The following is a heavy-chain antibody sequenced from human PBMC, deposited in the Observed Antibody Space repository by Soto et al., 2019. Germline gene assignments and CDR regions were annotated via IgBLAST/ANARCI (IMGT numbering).Heavy chain of an antibody. CDR1: GGTFSSYA. Sequence: SVKVSCKASGGTFSSYAISWVRQAPGQGLEWMGGIIPIFGTANYAQKFQGRVTITADESTSTAYMELSSLRSEDTAVYYCASCGGDCYRHYYYYGMDVWGQGTTVTVSS. CDR3: ASCGGDCYRHYYYYGMDV. J-gene: IGHJ6*02. V-gene: IGHV1-69*13. D-gene: IGHD2-21*02. CDR2: IIPIFGTA.